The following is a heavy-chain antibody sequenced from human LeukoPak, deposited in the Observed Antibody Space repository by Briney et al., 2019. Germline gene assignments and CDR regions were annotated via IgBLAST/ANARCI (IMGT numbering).Heavy chain of an antibody. V-gene: IGHV4-59*08. Sequence: KPSETLSLTCTVSGGSISSYYWSWIRQPPGKGLEWIGYIYYSGSTNYNPSLKSRVTISVDTSKNQFSLKLSSVTAADTAVYYCARHKGIAVAEEAFDIWGQGTMVTVSS. D-gene: IGHD6-19*01. J-gene: IGHJ3*02. CDR2: IYYSGST. CDR1: GGSISSYY. CDR3: ARHKGIAVAEEAFDI.